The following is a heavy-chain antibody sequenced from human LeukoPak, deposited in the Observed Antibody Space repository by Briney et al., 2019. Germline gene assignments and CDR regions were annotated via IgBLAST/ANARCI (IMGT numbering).Heavy chain of an antibody. D-gene: IGHD2-2*01. CDR2: INPKSGGT. Sequence: ASVKVSCKASGYTFTGYYMHWVRQAPGQGLEWMGWINPKSGGTNYAQKFQGRVTMTRDTSISTAYMELSRLRSDDTAVYYCARDIVVPAASYWGQGTLVTVSS. J-gene: IGHJ4*02. V-gene: IGHV1-2*02. CDR3: ARDIVVPAASY. CDR1: GYTFTGYY.